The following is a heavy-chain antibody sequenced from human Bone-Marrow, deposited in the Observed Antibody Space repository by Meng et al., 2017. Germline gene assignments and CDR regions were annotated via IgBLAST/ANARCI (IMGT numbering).Heavy chain of an antibody. CDR2: INPNSGGT. D-gene: IGHD2-21*02. CDR1: GYTFTSYY. V-gene: IGHV1-2*06. J-gene: IGHJ4*02. CDR3: ARDRPLTGDFSDY. Sequence: ASVKVSCKASGYTFTSYYMHWVRQAPGQGLEWMGRINPNSGGTNYAQKFQGRVTMTRDTSISTAYMELSRLRSDDTAVYYCARDRPLTGDFSDYWGQGTLVTVSS.